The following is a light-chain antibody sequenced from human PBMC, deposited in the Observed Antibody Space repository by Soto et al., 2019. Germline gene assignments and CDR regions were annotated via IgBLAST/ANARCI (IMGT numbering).Light chain of an antibody. CDR3: QHYNSYSEA. J-gene: IGKJ1*01. CDR2: AAS. Sequence: DIQMTQSPSSLSASVGDRVTITCRASQGISNYLAWYQQKPGKVPKLLIYAASTLQSGVPSRFSGSGSGTEFTLAISSLQPDDFATYYCQHYNSYSEAFGQGAKVDIK. CDR1: QGISNY. V-gene: IGKV1-27*01.